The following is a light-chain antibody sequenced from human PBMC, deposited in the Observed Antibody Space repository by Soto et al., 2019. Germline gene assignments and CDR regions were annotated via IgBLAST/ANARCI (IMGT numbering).Light chain of an antibody. V-gene: IGLV2-14*01. CDR1: SSDVGGYNY. CDR2: EVS. Sequence: QSALTQPASVSGSPGQSITICCTGTSSDVGGYNYVSWYQQHPGKAPKLMIYEVSNRPSRVSNRFSGSKSGNTASLTISGLQAEDEADYYCSSYTSSSTRVFGGGTKLTVL. CDR3: SSYTSSSTRV. J-gene: IGLJ3*02.